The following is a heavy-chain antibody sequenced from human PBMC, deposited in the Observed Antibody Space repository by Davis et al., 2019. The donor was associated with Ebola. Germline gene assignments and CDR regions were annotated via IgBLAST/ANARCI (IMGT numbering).Heavy chain of an antibody. CDR1: GGSISSYY. CDR2: IYYSCST. J-gene: IGHJ4*02. V-gene: IGHV4-59*01. CDR3: ARVDTAMGIDY. D-gene: IGHD5-18*01. Sequence: SETLSLTCTVSGGSISSYYWSWIRQPPGKGLEWIGYIYYSCSTNYNPSLKSRVTISVDTSKNQFSLKLSSVTAADTAVYYCARVDTAMGIDYWGQGTLVTVSS.